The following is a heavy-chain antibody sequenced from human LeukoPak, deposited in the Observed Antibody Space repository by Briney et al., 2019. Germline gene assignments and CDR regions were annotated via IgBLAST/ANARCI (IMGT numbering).Heavy chain of an antibody. CDR3: ARRAGAAAAALRHYDL. V-gene: IGHV3-11*06. J-gene: IGHJ2*01. Sequence: GGSLRLSCAASGFNFNDYFMTWIRQAPGKGLEWISYITTSEDYTNYADSVRGRFTVSRDNTKNSLYLQMNSLRDEDTAVYYCARRAGAAAAALRHYDLWGRGTLVSVSS. CDR2: ITTSEDYT. CDR1: GFNFNDYF. D-gene: IGHD2-2*01.